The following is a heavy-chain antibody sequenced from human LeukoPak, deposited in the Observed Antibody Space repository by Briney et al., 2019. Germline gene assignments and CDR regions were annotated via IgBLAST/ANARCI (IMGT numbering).Heavy chain of an antibody. CDR2: IIPILGIA. D-gene: IGHD3-16*01. V-gene: IGHV1-69*04. Sequence: ASVKVSCKASGGTFTSYTISWVRQAPGQGLEWMGRIIPILGIANYAQKFQGRVTITADKSTSTAYMELSSLRSEDTAVYYCAREVGERLPAGLWGQGTLVTVSS. CDR1: GGTFTSYT. J-gene: IGHJ4*02. CDR3: AREVGERLPAGL.